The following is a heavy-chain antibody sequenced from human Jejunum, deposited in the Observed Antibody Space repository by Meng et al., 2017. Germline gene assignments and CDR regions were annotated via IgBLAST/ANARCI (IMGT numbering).Heavy chain of an antibody. CDR1: GFTFSGYW. CDR3: AREEWPYCSHTGCFGYFVY. J-gene: IGHJ4*02. V-gene: IGHV3-74*03. D-gene: IGHD2-2*01. CDR2: INGDGRST. Sequence: GESLKISCAASGFTFSGYWMDWVRQVPGKGLVWVSRINGDGRSTTYADSVKGRFTISRDNTKNKQFVQMNSLTADDTGVYYCAREEWPYCSHTGCFGYFVYWGQGTLVTVSS.